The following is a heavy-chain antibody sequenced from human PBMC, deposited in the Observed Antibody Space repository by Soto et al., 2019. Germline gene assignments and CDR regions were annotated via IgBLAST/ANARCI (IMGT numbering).Heavy chain of an antibody. CDR3: ARGFSGGPDY. CDR2: INSDGSTT. D-gene: IGHD2-15*01. CDR1: GFTLSDHW. Sequence: PGGSLRLSCEASGFTLSDHWMHWARQAPGKGLVWVARINSDGSTTSYADSVKGRFTVFRNNAKNTLYLQLNSLRAEDTGLYYCARGFSGGPDYGGQGTLVTVS. V-gene: IGHV3-74*01. J-gene: IGHJ4*02.